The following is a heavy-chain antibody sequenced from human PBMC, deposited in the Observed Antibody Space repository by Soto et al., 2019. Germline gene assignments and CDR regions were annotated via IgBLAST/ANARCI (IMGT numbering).Heavy chain of an antibody. J-gene: IGHJ1*01. CDR3: ARGDYIWGPVQH. CDR1: GYTFTSYD. CDR2: MNPNSGNT. D-gene: IGHD3-16*01. Sequence: ASVKVSCKASGYTFTSYDMNWVRQATGQGLEWMGWMNPNSGNTGYAQKFQGRVTMTRNTSISTAYMELSSLRSEDTAVYYCARGDYIWGPVQHWGQGTLVTVS. V-gene: IGHV1-8*01.